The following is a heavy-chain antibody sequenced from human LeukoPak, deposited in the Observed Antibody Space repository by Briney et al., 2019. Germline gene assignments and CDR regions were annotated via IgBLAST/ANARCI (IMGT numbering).Heavy chain of an antibody. D-gene: IGHD4-17*01. CDR2: INPNSGGT. V-gene: IGHV1-2*02. CDR1: GYTFTGYY. Sequence: ASXXXXXKASGYTFTGYYMHWVRQAPGQGLEWMGWINPNSGGTNYAQKFQGRVTITTDEPTSTAYMELSSLRSEDTAVYYCARQGDDYGDYGARPFYYNMDVWGKGTTVTVSS. CDR3: ARQGDDYGDYGARPFYYNMDV. J-gene: IGHJ6*03.